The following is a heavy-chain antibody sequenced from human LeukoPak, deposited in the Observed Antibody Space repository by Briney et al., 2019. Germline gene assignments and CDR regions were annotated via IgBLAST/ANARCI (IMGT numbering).Heavy chain of an antibody. CDR1: GGSISSGGYY. Sequence: SETLSLTCTVSGGSISSGGYYWSWIRQHPGKGLEWIGYIYYSGSTNYNPSLKSRVTISVDTSKNQFSLKLSSVTAADTAVYYCARESQEKYYFDYWGQGTLVTVSS. J-gene: IGHJ4*02. CDR3: ARESQEKYYFDY. CDR2: IYYSGST. V-gene: IGHV4-61*08. D-gene: IGHD5-24*01.